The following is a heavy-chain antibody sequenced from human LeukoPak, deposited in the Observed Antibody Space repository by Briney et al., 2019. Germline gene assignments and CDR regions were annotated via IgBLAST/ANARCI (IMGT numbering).Heavy chain of an antibody. J-gene: IGHJ4*02. Sequence: ASVKVSCKTSGYSFSTVYIHWVRQAPAQGLERMGMVNPSGGSTTSAQRFQDRVNMTTDTSTRTVYMEMTGLTSDYTGIYYCASYEFWGQGTQVTVSS. CDR1: GYSFSTVY. V-gene: IGHV1-46*01. CDR3: ASYEF. D-gene: IGHD3-3*01. CDR2: VNPSGGST.